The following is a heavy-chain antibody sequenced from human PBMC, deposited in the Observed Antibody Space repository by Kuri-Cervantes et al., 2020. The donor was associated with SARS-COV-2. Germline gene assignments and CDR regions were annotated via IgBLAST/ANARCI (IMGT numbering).Heavy chain of an antibody. V-gene: IGHV3-30*04. D-gene: IGHD3-22*01. Sequence: LSLTCAASGFTFSSYAMHWVRQAPGKGLEWVAVISYDGSNKYYADPVKGRFTISRDNSKNTLYLQMNSLRAEDTAVYYCASTQYYYDSSGYFTTWGHGTRVTVSS. CDR1: GFTFSSYA. J-gene: IGHJ4*01. CDR2: ISYDGSNK. CDR3: ASTQYYYDSSGYFTT.